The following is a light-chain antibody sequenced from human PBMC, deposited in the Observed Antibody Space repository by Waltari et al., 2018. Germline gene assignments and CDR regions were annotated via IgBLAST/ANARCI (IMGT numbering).Light chain of an antibody. V-gene: IGLV2-11*01. Sequence: QSALTQPRSVSGSPGQSVAISCTGTSSDVGGYNYVSWYQQHPGKAPKIIIYVVPKRPYGVPGRFSGSKSGNTASLTISGLQAEDEADYYCYSYAGSDTYVFGTGTEVTVL. J-gene: IGLJ1*01. CDR3: YSYAGSDTYV. CDR1: SSDVGGYNY. CDR2: VVP.